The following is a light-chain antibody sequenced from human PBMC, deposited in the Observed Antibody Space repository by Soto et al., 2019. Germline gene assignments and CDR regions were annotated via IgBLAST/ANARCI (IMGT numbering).Light chain of an antibody. CDR1: ESVNSNY. CDR3: QQYSNSRT. V-gene: IGKV3-20*01. J-gene: IGKJ1*01. CDR2: DAS. Sequence: EIVLTQSPGTLSLSPGERATLSCRANESVNSNYLGWYQQRPGQAPRLLVYDASTRATGIPDRFSGSGSGTDFTLTISRLKPEDFAVYYWQQYSNSRTFGQGTKVETK.